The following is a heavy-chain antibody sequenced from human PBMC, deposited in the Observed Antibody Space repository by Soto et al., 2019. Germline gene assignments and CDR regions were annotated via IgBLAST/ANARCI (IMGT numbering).Heavy chain of an antibody. CDR2: ISYDGSNK. J-gene: IGHJ6*02. CDR1: GFTFSSYG. Sequence: LRLSCAASGFTFSSYGMHWVRQAPGKGLEWVAVISYDGSNKYYADSVKGRFTISRDNSKNTLYLQMNSLRAEDTAVYYCAKVLDYYDSSGYYTMDYYYGMDVWGQGTTVTVSS. CDR3: AKVLDYYDSSGYYTMDYYYGMDV. V-gene: IGHV3-30*18. D-gene: IGHD3-22*01.